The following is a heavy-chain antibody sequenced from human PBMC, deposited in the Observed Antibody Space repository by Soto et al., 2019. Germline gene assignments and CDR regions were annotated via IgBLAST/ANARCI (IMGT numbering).Heavy chain of an antibody. CDR1: GYTFTSYG. CDR2: ISAYNGNT. D-gene: IGHD2-15*01. V-gene: IGHV1-18*01. Sequence: ASVKVSCKASGYTFTSYGISWVRQAPGQGLEWMGWISAYNGNTNYAQKLQGRDTMTTDTSTSTAYMELRSLRSDDTAVYYCARVPGRDCSGGSCYWNWFDPWGQGTLVTVSS. J-gene: IGHJ5*02. CDR3: ARVPGRDCSGGSCYWNWFDP.